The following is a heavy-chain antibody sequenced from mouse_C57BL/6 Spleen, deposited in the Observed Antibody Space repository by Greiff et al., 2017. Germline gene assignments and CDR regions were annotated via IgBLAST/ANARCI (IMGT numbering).Heavy chain of an antibody. D-gene: IGHD4-1*01. V-gene: IGHV1-19*01. Sequence: VQLQQSGPVLVKPGASVKMSCKASGYTFTDYYMNWVKQSHGKSLEWIGVINPYNGGTSSNQKFKGKATLPVDKSSSTASMELNSLTSEDSAVYYWAREALGREDYFDYWGQGTTLTVAS. J-gene: IGHJ2*01. CDR3: AREALGREDYFDY. CDR1: GYTFTDYY. CDR2: INPYNGGT.